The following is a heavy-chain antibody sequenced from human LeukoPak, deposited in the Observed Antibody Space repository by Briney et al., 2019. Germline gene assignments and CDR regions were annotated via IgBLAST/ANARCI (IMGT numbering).Heavy chain of an antibody. CDR2: IKYDASST. Sequence: GGSLRLSCADSGFTFSSHWMHWVRQAPGKGLVWVSRIKYDASSTSYADSVKGRFTISRDNSKNTLYLQMNSLRAEDTAVYYCARGLKVATLNDAFDIWGQGTMVTVSS. CDR3: ARGLKVATLNDAFDI. J-gene: IGHJ3*02. V-gene: IGHV3-74*01. CDR1: GFTFSSHW. D-gene: IGHD5-12*01.